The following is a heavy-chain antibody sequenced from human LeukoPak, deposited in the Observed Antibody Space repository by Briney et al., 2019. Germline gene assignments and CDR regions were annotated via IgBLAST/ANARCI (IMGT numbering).Heavy chain of an antibody. CDR3: AKETYRERCFDY. J-gene: IGHJ4*02. V-gene: IGHV3-43*02. D-gene: IGHD4-17*01. CDR1: GFTFSSFV. CDR2: ISGDGGST. Sequence: GGSLRLSCAASGFTFSSFVMHWVRQAPGKGLEWVSLISGDGGSTYYADSVKGRFTISRDNSKNSLYLQMNSLRTEDTALYYCAKETYRERCFDYWGQGTLVTVSS.